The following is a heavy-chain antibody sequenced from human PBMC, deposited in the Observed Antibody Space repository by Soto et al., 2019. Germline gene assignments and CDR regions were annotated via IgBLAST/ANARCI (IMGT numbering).Heavy chain of an antibody. J-gene: IGHJ4*02. CDR3: ARDQTSPGPSTFDY. D-gene: IGHD2-8*02. CDR1: GFTFSSYW. Sequence: EVQLVESWGGLVQPGGSLRLSCAASGFTFSSYWMHWVRQTPGKGLVLVSRIDAAGSYTTYGDAVEGRFTISRDNAKHTRYLQMNSLRPEYTAVYYCARDQTSPGPSTFDYCGQGTLVTVSS. V-gene: IGHV3-74*03. CDR2: IDAAGSYT.